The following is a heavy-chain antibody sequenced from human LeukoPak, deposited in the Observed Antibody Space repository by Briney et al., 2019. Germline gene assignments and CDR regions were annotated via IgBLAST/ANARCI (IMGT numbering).Heavy chain of an antibody. D-gene: IGHD4-17*01. CDR1: GFTFSSYA. J-gene: IGHJ6*03. CDR2: ISGSGGST. Sequence: GGSLRLSCAASGFTFSSYAMSWVRQAPGKGLEWVSAISGSGGSTYYADSVKGRFTISRDNSKNTLYLQMNSLKTEDTAVYYCTTAGDYDHYYYYYYMDVWGKGTTVTVSS. V-gene: IGHV3-23*01. CDR3: TTAGDYDHYYYYYYMDV.